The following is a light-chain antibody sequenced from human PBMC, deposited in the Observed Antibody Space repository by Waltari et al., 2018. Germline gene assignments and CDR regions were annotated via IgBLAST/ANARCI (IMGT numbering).Light chain of an antibody. V-gene: IGLV2-23*02. CDR3: CSYVGSRIVV. CDR2: EVS. J-gene: IGLJ2*01. CDR1: SSDVGSYNL. Sequence: QSALTQPASVSGSPGQSITISCTGTSSDVGSYNLVSWYQQHPGKVPKLMIYEVSKRPSGISNRFSGSKSGNTASLTFSGLQAEDEADYYCCSYVGSRIVVFGGGTKMTVL.